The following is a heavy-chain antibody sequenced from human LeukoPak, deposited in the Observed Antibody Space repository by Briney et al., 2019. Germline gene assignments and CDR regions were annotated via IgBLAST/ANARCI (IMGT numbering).Heavy chain of an antibody. CDR3: ARGGSSPGHYYYYMDV. CDR2: INPNSGGT. J-gene: IGHJ6*03. Sequence: ASVKVSCEASGYTFTGYYMHWVRQAPGQGLEWMGRINPNSGGTNYAQKFQGRVTMTRDTSISTAYMELSRLRSDDTAVYYCARGGSSPGHYYYYMDVWGKGTTVTVSS. D-gene: IGHD6-6*01. CDR1: GYTFTGYY. V-gene: IGHV1-2*06.